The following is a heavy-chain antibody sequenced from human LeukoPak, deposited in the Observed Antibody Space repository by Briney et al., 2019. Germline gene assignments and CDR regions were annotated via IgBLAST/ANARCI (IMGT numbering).Heavy chain of an antibody. Sequence: PGGSLRLSCAASGFTFSSYGMHWVRQAPGKGLEWVAVIWYDGSNKYYADSVKGRFTISRDNSKNTLYLQMNSLRAEDTAVYYCARALIPVSMIVPNYYGMDVWGQGTTVTVSS. CDR1: GFTFSSYG. V-gene: IGHV3-33*01. CDR2: IWYDGSNK. CDR3: ARALIPVSMIVPNYYGMDV. J-gene: IGHJ6*02. D-gene: IGHD3-22*01.